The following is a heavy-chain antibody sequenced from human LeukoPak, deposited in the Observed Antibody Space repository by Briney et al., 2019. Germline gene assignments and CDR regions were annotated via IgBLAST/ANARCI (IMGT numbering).Heavy chain of an antibody. CDR1: GGSFSGYY. Sequence: SETLSLTCAVYGGSFSGYYWSWIRQPPGKGLEWIGEINHSGSTNYNPSLKSRVTISVDTSKNQFSLKLSSVTAADTAVYYCARVPGIAAAAYFGYWGQGTLVTVSS. CDR2: INHSGST. V-gene: IGHV4-34*01. J-gene: IGHJ4*02. D-gene: IGHD6-13*01. CDR3: ARVPGIAAAAYFGY.